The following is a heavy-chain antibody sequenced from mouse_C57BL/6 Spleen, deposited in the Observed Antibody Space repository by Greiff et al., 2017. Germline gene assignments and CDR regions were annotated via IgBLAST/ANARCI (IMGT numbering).Heavy chain of an antibody. CDR1: GYTFTSYW. V-gene: IGHV1-69*01. CDR3: AKGGPLSY. CDR2: IDPSDSYT. J-gene: IGHJ2*01. Sequence: QVQLQQPGAELVMPGASVKLSCKASGYTFTSYWMHWVKQRPGQGLEWIGEIDPSDSYTNYNQKFKGKSTLTVDKSSSTAYMQLSSLTSEDSAVYYCAKGGPLSYWGHGATLPVSS.